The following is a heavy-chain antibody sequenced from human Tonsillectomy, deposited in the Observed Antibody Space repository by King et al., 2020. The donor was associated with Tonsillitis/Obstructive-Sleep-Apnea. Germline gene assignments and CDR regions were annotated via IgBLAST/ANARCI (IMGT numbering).Heavy chain of an antibody. Sequence: FQLVQSGAEVKKPGESLRISCKGFGYVFPSYWIAWVRQMPGRGPEWMGIIYPGDSDTRYSPSFQGQVTISADKSIRTAYLQWNNLKTSDTAIYYCARPTGDCSGGNCYSDYWGQGTLVTVSS. V-gene: IGHV5-51*01. CDR1: GYVFPSYW. J-gene: IGHJ4*02. CDR3: ARPTGDCSGGNCYSDY. D-gene: IGHD2-15*01. CDR2: IYPGDSDT.